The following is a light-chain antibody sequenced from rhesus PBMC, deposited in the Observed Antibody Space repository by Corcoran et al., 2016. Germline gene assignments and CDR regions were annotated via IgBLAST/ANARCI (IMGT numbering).Light chain of an antibody. CDR3: QQYNSAPYS. Sequence: DIQMTQSPSSLSASVGDRVTITCRASQGISSWLAWYQQKPGKAPKLLHYKASSLQGGVPSRFSGRGAGTDFTRTISSLQPEDFATYYCQQYNSAPYSFGQGTKVEIK. CDR1: QGISSW. V-gene: IGKV1-21*01. CDR2: KAS. J-gene: IGKJ2*01.